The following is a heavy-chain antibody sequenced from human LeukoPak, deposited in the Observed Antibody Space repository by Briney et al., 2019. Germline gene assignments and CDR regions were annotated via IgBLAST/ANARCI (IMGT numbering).Heavy chain of an antibody. V-gene: IGHV1-2*02. CDR2: INPNSGGT. CDR1: GYTFTGYY. J-gene: IGHJ5*02. Sequence: ASVKVSCKASGYTFTGYYMHWVRQAPGQGLEWMGWINPNSGGTNYAQKFQGRVTITADESTSTAYMELSSLRSEDTAVYYCARDKTPPYLAGRGHNWFDPWGQGTLVTVSS. CDR3: ARDKTPPYLAGRGHNWFDP. D-gene: IGHD3-10*01.